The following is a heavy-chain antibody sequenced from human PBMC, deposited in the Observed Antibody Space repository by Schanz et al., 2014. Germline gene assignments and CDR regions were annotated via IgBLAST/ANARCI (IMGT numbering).Heavy chain of an antibody. D-gene: IGHD3-3*01. CDR1: GNTLSAYY. CDR2: IDPNSGGT. CDR3: ARTASHDVWRGYIPHYAFDL. J-gene: IGHJ3*01. V-gene: IGHV1-2*02. Sequence: QVQLVQSGADVKKPGASVKVSCKASGNTLSAYYIHWIRQAPGQGLEWMGWIDPNSGGTNYAQKFQGRVTMTSDTSITTFYMEVNSLTSDDTAVFYCARTASHDVWRGYIPHYAFDLWGQGTVVIVSS.